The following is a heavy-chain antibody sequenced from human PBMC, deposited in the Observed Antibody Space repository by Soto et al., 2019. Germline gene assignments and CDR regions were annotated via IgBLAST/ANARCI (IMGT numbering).Heavy chain of an antibody. CDR3: ARLYYYGSGTLNGGYYYGMDV. Sequence: GGPVKVSCKASGGTFSSYAISWVRQAPGQGLEWMGGIIPIFGTANYAQKFQGRVTITADESTSTAYMELSSLRSEDTAVYYCARLYYYGSGTLNGGYYYGMDVWGQGTTVTVSS. CDR1: GGTFSSYA. D-gene: IGHD3-10*01. V-gene: IGHV1-69*13. J-gene: IGHJ6*02. CDR2: IIPIFGTA.